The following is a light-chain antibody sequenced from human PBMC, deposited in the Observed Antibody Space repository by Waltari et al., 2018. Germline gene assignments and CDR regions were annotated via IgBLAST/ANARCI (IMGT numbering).Light chain of an antibody. CDR1: SSAVGGYTY. Sequence: QSALTQPRSVSGSPGQSVTLSCTGTSSAVGGYTYVSWYQQHPGKAPKLVIYDVSKRPSGVPDRFSGSKSANTASLTISGLQAEDEADYYCCSYAGSYTLEVFGGGTKLTVL. CDR2: DVS. V-gene: IGLV2-11*02. CDR3: CSYAGSYTLEV. J-gene: IGLJ3*02.